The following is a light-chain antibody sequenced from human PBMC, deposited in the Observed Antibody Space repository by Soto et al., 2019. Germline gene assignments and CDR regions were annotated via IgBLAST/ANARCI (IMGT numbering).Light chain of an antibody. CDR3: SSYTSSSTYV. V-gene: IGLV2-14*01. J-gene: IGLJ1*01. Sequence: PGQSLTIPCTGTSSDVGGYNYVSWYQQHPGKAPKLMIYEVSNRPSGVSNRFSGSKSGNTASLTISGLQAEDEADYYCSSYTSSSTYVFGTGTKVTVL. CDR1: SSDVGGYNY. CDR2: EVS.